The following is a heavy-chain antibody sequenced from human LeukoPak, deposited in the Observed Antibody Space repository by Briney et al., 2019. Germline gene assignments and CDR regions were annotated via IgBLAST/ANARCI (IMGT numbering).Heavy chain of an antibody. CDR3: ARDGSFYDSSGELGY. CDR1: GYTFTSYY. J-gene: IGHJ4*02. V-gene: IGHV1-46*01. Sequence: GASVKVSCKASGYTFTSYYMHWVRQAPGQGLEWMGIINPSGGSTSYAQKFQGRVTMTRDTSTSTVYMELSSLRSEDTAVYYCARDGSFYDSSGELGYWGQGTLVTVSS. CDR2: INPSGGST. D-gene: IGHD3-22*01.